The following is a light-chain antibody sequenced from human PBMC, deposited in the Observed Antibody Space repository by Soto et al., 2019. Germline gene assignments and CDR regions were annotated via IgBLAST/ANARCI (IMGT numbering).Light chain of an antibody. Sequence: EIVLTQSPATLSLSPGERATLSCRASQSVSSSYLAWYQQKPGQAPGLLIYGASSRATGIPDRFSGSGSGTDFTLTISSLEPEDFAVYYCQQRSNWPPTFGQGTRLEIK. CDR3: QQRSNWPPT. CDR2: GAS. J-gene: IGKJ5*01. CDR1: QSVSSSY. V-gene: IGKV3D-20*02.